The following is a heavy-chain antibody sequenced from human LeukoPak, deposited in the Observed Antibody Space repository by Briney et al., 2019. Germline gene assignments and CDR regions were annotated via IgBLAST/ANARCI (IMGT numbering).Heavy chain of an antibody. CDR2: ISGSGGST. Sequence: GGSLRLSCAASGFTFSSYAMSWVRQAPGKGLEWVSAISGSGGSTYYADSVKGRFTISRDNSKNTLYLQMNSLRAEDTAVYYCAKDLSRVYSYSSLEYWGQGTLVTVSS. J-gene: IGHJ4*02. CDR3: AKDLSRVYSYSSLEY. D-gene: IGHD4-11*01. V-gene: IGHV3-23*01. CDR1: GFTFSSYA.